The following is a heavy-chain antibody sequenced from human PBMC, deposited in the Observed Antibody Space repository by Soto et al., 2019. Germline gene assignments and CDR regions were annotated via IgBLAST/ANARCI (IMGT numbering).Heavy chain of an antibody. J-gene: IGHJ4*02. Sequence: PSETLSLTCAVSGGSISSGGYSWSWIRQPPGKGLEWIGYIYHSGSTYYNPSLRSRVTISVDTSKNQISLKLNSVTAADTAVYFCVGSPRGLGCSDSRGLGILVTGSS. CDR1: GGSISSGGYS. D-gene: IGHD6-19*01. CDR2: IYHSGST. CDR3: VGSPRGLGCSDS. V-gene: IGHV4-30-2*01.